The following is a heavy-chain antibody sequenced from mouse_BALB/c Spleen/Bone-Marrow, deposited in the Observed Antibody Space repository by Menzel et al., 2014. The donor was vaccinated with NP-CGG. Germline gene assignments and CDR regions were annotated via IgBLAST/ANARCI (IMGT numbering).Heavy chain of an antibody. CDR2: INPDSKTI. J-gene: IGHJ3*01. D-gene: IGHD2-3*01. Sequence: EVMLVESGGGLVQPGGSLKLSCAASGFDFGRYWMSWVRQAPGKGLEWIGEINPDSKTINYSPSLKDKFIISRDNAKNTLYLQMNKVRSEDTALYYCARLGYYGGFAYWGQGTLVTVSA. CDR3: ARLGYYGGFAY. V-gene: IGHV4-1*02. CDR1: GFDFGRYW.